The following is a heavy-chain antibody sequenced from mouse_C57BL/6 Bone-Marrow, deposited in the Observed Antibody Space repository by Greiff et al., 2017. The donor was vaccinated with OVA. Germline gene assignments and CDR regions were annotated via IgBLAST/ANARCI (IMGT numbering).Heavy chain of an antibody. V-gene: IGHV5-6*02. CDR2: ISSGGSYT. J-gene: IGHJ4*01. CDR1: GFTFSSYG. D-gene: IGHD1-1*01. CDR3: ARHPLITTVVAPYYYAMDY. Sequence: DVKLVESGGDLVKPGGSLKLSCAASGFTFSSYGMSWVRQTPDKRLEWVATISSGGSYTYYPDSVKGRFTISRDNAKNTLYLQMSSLKSEDTAMYYCARHPLITTVVAPYYYAMDYWGQGTSVTVSS.